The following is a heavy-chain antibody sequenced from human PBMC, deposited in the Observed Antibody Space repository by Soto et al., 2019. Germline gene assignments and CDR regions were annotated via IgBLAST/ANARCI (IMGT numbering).Heavy chain of an antibody. Sequence: ASVKVSCKASGYTFTSYYMHWVRQAPGQGLEWMGRINPSGGSTSYAQKFQGRVTMTTDKSTSTAYMELSSLRSEDTAVYYCATQYDFWSGFRRGSDDWGQGTLVTVSS. V-gene: IGHV1-46*01. CDR1: GYTFTSYY. J-gene: IGHJ4*02. CDR2: INPSGGST. D-gene: IGHD3-3*01. CDR3: ATQYDFWSGFRRGSDD.